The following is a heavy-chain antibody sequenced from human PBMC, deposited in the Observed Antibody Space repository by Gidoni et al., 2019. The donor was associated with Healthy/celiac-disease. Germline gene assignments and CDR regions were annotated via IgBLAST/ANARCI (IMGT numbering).Heavy chain of an antibody. Sequence: QVQLVQSGAEVKTPGGSVKVYCQASGYTCTSYDINWVRQATGQGLEWMGWMNPNSGNTGYAQKCQGRVTMTRNTSISTAYMELSSLRSEDTAVYYCARALFRVAADQGDWGQGTLVTVSS. D-gene: IGHD6-13*01. CDR2: MNPNSGNT. CDR1: GYTCTSYD. V-gene: IGHV1-8*01. J-gene: IGHJ4*02. CDR3: ARALFRVAADQGD.